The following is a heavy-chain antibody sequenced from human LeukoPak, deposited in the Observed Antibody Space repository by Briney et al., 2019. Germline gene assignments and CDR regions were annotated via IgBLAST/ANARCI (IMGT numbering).Heavy chain of an antibody. J-gene: IGHJ5*02. D-gene: IGHD3-10*01. CDR3: ARESWVLLLWFGELLQLNTNWFDP. CDR1: GGSISSSSYY. Sequence: PSETLSLTCTVSGGSISSSSYYWGWIRQPPGKGLEWIGSIYYSGSTYYNPSLKSRVTISVDTSKNQFSLKLSSVTAADTAVYYCARESWVLLLWFGELLQLNTNWFDPWGQGTLVTVSS. CDR2: IYYSGST. V-gene: IGHV4-39*02.